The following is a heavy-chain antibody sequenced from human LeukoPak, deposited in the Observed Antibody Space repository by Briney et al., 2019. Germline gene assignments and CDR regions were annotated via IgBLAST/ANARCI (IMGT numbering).Heavy chain of an antibody. CDR3: ARRYRSNSWYYFDY. CDR1: GYTFTSHW. CDR2: ISPGDSDT. J-gene: IGHJ4*02. Sequence: GESLKISCEGSGYTFTSHWIGWVRQMPGKGLEWMGIISPGDSDTRYSPSFQGQVTFSADKSISTAYLQWSSLKASDTAMYYCARRYRSNSWYYFDYWGQGTLVTVSS. V-gene: IGHV5-51*01. D-gene: IGHD6-13*01.